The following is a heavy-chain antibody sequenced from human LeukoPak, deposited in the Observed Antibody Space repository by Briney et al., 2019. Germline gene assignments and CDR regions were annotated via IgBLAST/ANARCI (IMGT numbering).Heavy chain of an antibody. CDR3: ARLGPHQLGYCSSTSCYEAFDI. D-gene: IGHD2-2*01. CDR1: GYTFTGYY. J-gene: IGHJ3*02. V-gene: IGHV1-2*02. Sequence: ASVKVSCKASGYTFTGYYMHWVRQAPGQGLEWMGWINPNSGGTNYAQKFQGRVTMTRDTSISTAYLDLSRLRSDDTAVYYCARLGPHQLGYCSSTSCYEAFDIWGQGTMVTVSS. CDR2: INPNSGGT.